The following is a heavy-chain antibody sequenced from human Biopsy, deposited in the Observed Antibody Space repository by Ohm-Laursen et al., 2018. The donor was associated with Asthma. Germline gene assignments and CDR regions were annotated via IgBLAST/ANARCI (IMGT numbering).Heavy chain of an antibody. D-gene: IGHD2-21*02. CDR3: ARSDCGSGGYCYIPFYF. Sequence: SLRLSCSASGFNFTTYAIAWIRQAPGKGLEWVALISNDGSSKYYADSVKGRFTISRDISKNTLYLQMNSLRAEDTAVYYCARSDCGSGGYCYIPFYFWGQGTLVTVSS. V-gene: IGHV3-30*03. J-gene: IGHJ4*02. CDR2: ISNDGSSK. CDR1: GFNFTTYA.